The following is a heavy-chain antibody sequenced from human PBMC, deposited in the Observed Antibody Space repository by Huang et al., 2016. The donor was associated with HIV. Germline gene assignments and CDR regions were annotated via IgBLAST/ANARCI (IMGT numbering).Heavy chain of an antibody. D-gene: IGHD2-2*01. CDR1: GFTYSNAW. CDR3: SSGSTSSPDYYYYYGMEV. CDR2: NKSKTDGGTT. V-gene: IGHV3-15*01. J-gene: IGHJ6*02. Sequence: EVQLVESGGGLVKPGGSLRLSCPASGFTYSNAWRGWVRQAQGKGVEWVGRNKSKTDGGTTDYAAPVKGRFTISREDSKKTLYLKMNSLKSEDTAVYYCSSGSTSSPDYYYYYGMEVWGQGTTVTVSS.